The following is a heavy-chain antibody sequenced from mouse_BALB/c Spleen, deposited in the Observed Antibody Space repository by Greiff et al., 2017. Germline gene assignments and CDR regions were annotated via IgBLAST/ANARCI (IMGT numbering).Heavy chain of an antibody. CDR1: GYTFTNYW. D-gene: IGHD1-1*01. V-gene: IGHV1-63*02. CDR2: IYPGGGYT. Sequence: QVQLQQSGAELVRPGTSVKISCKASGYTFTNYWLGWVKQRPGHGLEWIGDIYPGGGYTNYNEKFKGKATLTADTSSSTAYMQLSSLTSEDSAVYFCARDYYGSRDWYFDVWGAGTTVTVSS. CDR3: ARDYYGSRDWYFDV. J-gene: IGHJ1*01.